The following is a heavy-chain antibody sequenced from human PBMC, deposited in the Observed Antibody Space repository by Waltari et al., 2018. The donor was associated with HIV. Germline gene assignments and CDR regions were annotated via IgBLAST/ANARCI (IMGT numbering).Heavy chain of an antibody. CDR2: IYPHTERV. Sequence: EVRLVQSGAQVKRPGDFLKHSCTTSGYTFTNYWVGWVGQTAGKGLEWIGGIYPHTERVQYNPSFHGRGGISVDWSSRTTYLEWRSLTELDTGIYFCARRPDYGGDWFDSWGQGTLVNV. CDR3: ARRPDYGGDWFDS. V-gene: IGHV5-51*03. CDR1: GYTFTNYW. J-gene: IGHJ5*01. D-gene: IGHD3-10*01.